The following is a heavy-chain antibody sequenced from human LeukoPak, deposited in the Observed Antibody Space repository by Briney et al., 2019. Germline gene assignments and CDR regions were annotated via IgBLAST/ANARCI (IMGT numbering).Heavy chain of an antibody. J-gene: IGHJ4*02. CDR3: ARDLGSEGPNDY. D-gene: IGHD3-16*01. CDR2: IYYSGST. Sequence: SETLSLTCTVSGGSISSGGYYWSWIRQHPGKDLEWIGYIYYSGSTYYNPSLKSRVTISVDTSKNQFSLKLSSVTAADTAVYYCARDLGSEGPNDYWGQGTLVTVSS. CDR1: GGSISSGGYY. V-gene: IGHV4-31*03.